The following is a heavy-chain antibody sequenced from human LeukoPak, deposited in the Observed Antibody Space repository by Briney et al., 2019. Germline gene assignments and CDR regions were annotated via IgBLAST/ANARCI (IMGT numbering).Heavy chain of an antibody. CDR1: GFTFSSYA. Sequence: QPGGSLRLSCSASGFTFSSYAMHWVRQAPGKGLEYVSAISSNGGSTYYADSVKGRFTISRDNSKNTLYLQMSSLRAEDTAVYYCARGRGYYDSSGYYYGHIKPSGIIFDYWGQGTLVTVSS. D-gene: IGHD3-22*01. J-gene: IGHJ4*02. CDR3: ARGRGYYDSSGYYYGHIKPSGIIFDY. V-gene: IGHV3-64D*06. CDR2: ISSNGGST.